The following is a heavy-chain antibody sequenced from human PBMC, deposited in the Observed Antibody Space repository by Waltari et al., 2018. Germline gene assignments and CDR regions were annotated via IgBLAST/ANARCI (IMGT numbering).Heavy chain of an antibody. J-gene: IGHJ4*02. D-gene: IGHD3-10*01. Sequence: QLQLQQWGAGLLKPSETLSLTCAVYGGSFSGYYWSGIRQPPGKGLEWIGEINHSGSTNYNPSLKSRVTIAVDTSKNQFSLKLSSVTAADTAVYYCARGSGSYYNPLDYWGQGTLVTVSS. V-gene: IGHV4-34*01. CDR2: INHSGST. CDR3: ARGSGSYYNPLDY. CDR1: GGSFSGYY.